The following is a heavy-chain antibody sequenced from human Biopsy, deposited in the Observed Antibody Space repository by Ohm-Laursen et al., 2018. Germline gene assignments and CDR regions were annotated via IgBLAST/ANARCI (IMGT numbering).Heavy chain of an antibody. D-gene: IGHD1-26*01. CDR3: ARVVGAATGFDQ. CDR1: GGSISGYY. CDR2: IWSSGTT. J-gene: IGHJ4*02. Sequence: SDTLSLTCSISGGSISGYYWNWIRQSPGKGLEWIGYIWSSGTTDYNPSLQSRVSMSLELSTDQFSLKVDPVTDADTAVYYCARVVGAATGFDQWGQGIPVTVSS. V-gene: IGHV4-59*07.